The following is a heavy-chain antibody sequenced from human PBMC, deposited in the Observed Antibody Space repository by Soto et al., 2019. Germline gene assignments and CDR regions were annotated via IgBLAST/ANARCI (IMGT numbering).Heavy chain of an antibody. J-gene: IGHJ6*02. D-gene: IGHD3-22*01. CDR3: VRAIGHYGMDV. CDR2: INSDGSYT. V-gene: IGHV3-74*01. CDR1: GFIFSNCW. Sequence: EVQLVESGGGLVQPGGSLRLSCVASGFIFSNCWMYWVRQAPGMGLVWVSHINSDGSYTTYADSVKGRFTISRDNAKNTLYLQMNSLRAEDTAVYYCVRAIGHYGMDVWGLGTTVTVSS.